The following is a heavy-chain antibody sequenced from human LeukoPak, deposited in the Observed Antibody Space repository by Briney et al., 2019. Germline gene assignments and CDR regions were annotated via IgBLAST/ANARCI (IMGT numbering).Heavy chain of an antibody. CDR1: GFTFSSYE. Sequence: GGSLRLSCAASGFTFSSYEMNWVRQAPGKGLEGVAYISSSGSTIYYADSVKGRFTISRDNAKNSLYLQMNSLRSEDTAVYYCARGVRDILSGYYTDYYFYYMDVWGKGTTVTVSS. CDR2: ISSSGSTI. J-gene: IGHJ6*03. CDR3: ARGVRDILSGYYTDYYFYYMDV. V-gene: IGHV3-48*03. D-gene: IGHD3-3*01.